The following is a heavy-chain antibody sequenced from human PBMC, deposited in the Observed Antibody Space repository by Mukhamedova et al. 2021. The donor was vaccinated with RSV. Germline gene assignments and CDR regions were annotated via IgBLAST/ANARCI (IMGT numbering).Heavy chain of an antibody. V-gene: IGHV4-59*09. CDR3: VRGTNWYFDF. J-gene: IGHJ2*01. Sequence: LGYMYYSGNSDYHPSLESRVTISIDSSNNQISLHLTSVTAADTAVYYCVRGTNWYFDFWGRGTLVTVSS. CDR2: MYYSGNS.